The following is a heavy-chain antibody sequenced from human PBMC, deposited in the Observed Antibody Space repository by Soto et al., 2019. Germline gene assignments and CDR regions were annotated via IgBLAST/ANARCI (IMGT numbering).Heavy chain of an antibody. D-gene: IGHD7-27*01. CDR3: ARGTWGNPFDI. J-gene: IGHJ3*02. CDR2: IYSGGST. V-gene: IGHV3-53*05. Sequence: GGSLRLSCAASGFTVSSNYMSWVRQAPGKGLEWVSVIYSGGSTYYADSVKGRFTISRDNAKNSLHLQMNSLRVEDTALYYCARGTWGNPFDIWGQGTMVTVSS. CDR1: GFTVSSNY.